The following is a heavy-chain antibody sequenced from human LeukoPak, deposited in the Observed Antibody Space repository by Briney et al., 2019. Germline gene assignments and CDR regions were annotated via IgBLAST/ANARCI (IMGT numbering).Heavy chain of an antibody. CDR2: IYNSGST. CDR1: GYSFNSVYY. D-gene: IGHD1-20*01. J-gene: IGHJ3*02. CDR3: ARNISGLGLYSHHAYDPAGAFDI. Sequence: SETLSLTCTVSGYSFNSVYYWAWIRQPPGKGLEWVRSIYNSGSTSYNPSLKSRVTFSLDTSKNQFSLRLTSVTAADTAVYYCARNISGLGLYSHHAYDPAGAFDIWGQGTMVTVSS. V-gene: IGHV4-38-2*02.